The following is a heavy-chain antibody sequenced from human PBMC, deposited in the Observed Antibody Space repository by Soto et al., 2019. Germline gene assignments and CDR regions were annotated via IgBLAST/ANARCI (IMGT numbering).Heavy chain of an antibody. J-gene: IGHJ4*02. V-gene: IGHV1-2*04. D-gene: IGHD3-10*01. CDR1: GYTFTGHY. CDR3: ARAKNFGSGELDY. Sequence: QVQLVQSGAEVKKPGASVKVSCKASGYTFTGHYILWVRQAPGQGLEWMGWVNPISGGTIYAQKFLGWVTMTRDTSSSTAYVELRSLTSDATAVYYCARAKNFGSGELDYWGQGTLVTVSS. CDR2: VNPISGGT.